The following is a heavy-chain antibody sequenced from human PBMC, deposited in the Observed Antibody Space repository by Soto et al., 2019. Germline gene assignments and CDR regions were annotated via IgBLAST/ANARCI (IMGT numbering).Heavy chain of an antibody. J-gene: IGHJ4*02. CDR3: ARVGGVAARTFDY. CDR2: LYYSDNT. CDR1: GGSISPFY. V-gene: IGHV4-59*01. Sequence: PLETLSLTCTASGGSISPFYWSWVRQPPGKGLEWIGYLYYSDNTNYNPSLKSRVTISVDASKNQVSLRLTSVTAADTAVYYCARVGGVAARTFDYWGQGTVVTVSS. D-gene: IGHD3-16*01.